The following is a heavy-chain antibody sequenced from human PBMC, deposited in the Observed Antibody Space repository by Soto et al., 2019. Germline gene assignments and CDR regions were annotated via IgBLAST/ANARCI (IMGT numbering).Heavy chain of an antibody. J-gene: IGHJ4*02. Sequence: ASVKVSCKASGGTFSSYAISWVRQAPGQGLEWMGGITPIFGTANYAQKFQGRVTITADESTSTAYMELSSLRSEDTAVYYCASEMATTLDYWGQGTLVTVSS. V-gene: IGHV1-69*13. CDR1: GGTFSSYA. CDR3: ASEMATTLDY. CDR2: ITPIFGTA. D-gene: IGHD1-1*01.